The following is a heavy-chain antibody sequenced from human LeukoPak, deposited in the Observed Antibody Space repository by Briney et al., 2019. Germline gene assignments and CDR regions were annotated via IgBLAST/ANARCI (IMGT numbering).Heavy chain of an antibody. CDR3: ARHDDYDFWSGYSFDP. D-gene: IGHD3-3*01. J-gene: IGHJ5*02. V-gene: IGHV4-59*08. CDR2: IYYSGST. CDR1: GGSINNYY. Sequence: ASETLSLTCTVSGGSINNYYWSWIRQPPGKGLEWIGYIYYSGSTKYNPSLKSRVTISVDTSKNQFSLKLSSVTAADTAVYYCARHDDYDFWSGYSFDPWGQGTLVTVSS.